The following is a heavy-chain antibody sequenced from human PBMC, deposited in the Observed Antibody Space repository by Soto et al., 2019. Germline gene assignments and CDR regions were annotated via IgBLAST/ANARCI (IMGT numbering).Heavy chain of an antibody. CDR1: GFTFSSYA. Sequence: QVQLVESGGGVFQPGRSLRLSCAASGFTFSSYAMHWVRQAPGKGLEWVAVISYDGSNKYYADSVKGRFTISRDNSKNTRYLHMNSLRAEDTAVYYCARGLSPGWAAAGDFDYWGQGTLVTVSS. V-gene: IGHV3-30-3*01. D-gene: IGHD6-13*01. CDR3: ARGLSPGWAAAGDFDY. J-gene: IGHJ4*02. CDR2: ISYDGSNK.